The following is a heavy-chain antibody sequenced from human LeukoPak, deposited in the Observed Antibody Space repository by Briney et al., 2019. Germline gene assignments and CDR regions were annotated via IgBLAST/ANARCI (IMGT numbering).Heavy chain of an antibody. J-gene: IGHJ4*02. CDR1: GGSFSGYY. D-gene: IGHD1-26*01. Sequence: SETLSLTCAVYGGSFSGYYWSWIRQPPGKGLEWIGEINHSGSTNYNPSLKSRVTISVDTSKNQFSLKLSSVTAADTAVYYCARVTRKLVGASGPDDYWAREPWSPSPQ. CDR3: ARVTRKLVGASGPDDY. V-gene: IGHV4-34*01. CDR2: INHSGST.